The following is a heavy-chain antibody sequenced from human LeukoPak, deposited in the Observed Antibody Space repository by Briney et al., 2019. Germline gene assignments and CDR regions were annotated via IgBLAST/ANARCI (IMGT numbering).Heavy chain of an antibody. CDR1: GYTFTGYY. V-gene: IGHV1-18*04. CDR2: INAYNGNT. D-gene: IGHD3-3*01. CDR3: ARDRYYDFWSAHYGMEYYFDY. Sequence: GASVKVSCKASGYTFTGYYMHWVRQAPGQGLEWMGWINAYNGNTNYARKFQGRVTMTTDTSTSTAYMELRSLRSDDTAVYYCARDRYYDFWSAHYGMEYYFDYWGQGTLVTVSS. J-gene: IGHJ4*02.